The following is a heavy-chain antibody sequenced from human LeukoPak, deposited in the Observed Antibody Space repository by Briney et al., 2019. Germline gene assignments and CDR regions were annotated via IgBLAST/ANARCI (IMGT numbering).Heavy chain of an antibody. D-gene: IGHD1-1*01. CDR1: GFTFSSYS. CDR2: IGSDGSYI. J-gene: IGHJ3*02. V-gene: IGHV3-21*01. CDR3: ARKMKTGDRVGAFDI. Sequence: GGSLRLSCAASGFTFSSYSMNWVRQAPGKGLEWVSSIGSDGSYIYYADSVRGRFTISRDNAKNSLYLQMNSLTAEDTAVYYCARKMKTGDRVGAFDIWGQGTVVTISS.